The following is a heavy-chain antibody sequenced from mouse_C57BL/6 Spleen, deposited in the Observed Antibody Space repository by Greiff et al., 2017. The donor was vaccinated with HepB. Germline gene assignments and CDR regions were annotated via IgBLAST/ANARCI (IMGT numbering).Heavy chain of an antibody. CDR2: LWRGGST. CDR3: AKNGEFVVVATEYYAMDY. V-gene: IGHV2-5*01. Sequence: VQLQQSGPGLVQPSQSLSITCTVSGFSLTSYGVHWVRQSPGKGLEWLGVLWRGGSTDYNAAFMSRLSITKDNSKSQVFFTMNSLQADDTAIYYFAKNGEFVVVATEYYAMDYWGQGTSVTVSS. D-gene: IGHD1-1*01. J-gene: IGHJ4*01. CDR1: GFSLTSYG.